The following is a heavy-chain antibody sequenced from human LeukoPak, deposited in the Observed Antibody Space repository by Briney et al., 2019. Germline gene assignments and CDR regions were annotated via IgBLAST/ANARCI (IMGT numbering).Heavy chain of an antibody. CDR1: GFTFDGYA. J-gene: IGHJ3*02. CDR3: AKGEQWLAVGAFDI. D-gene: IGHD6-19*01. Sequence: GGSLRLSCAASGFTFDGYAMHWVRQAPGKGLEWVSLISWDGGSTYYADSVKGRFTISRDNSKNSLYLQMNSLRAEDTALYYCAKGEQWLAVGAFDIWGQGTMVTVSS. CDR2: ISWDGGST. V-gene: IGHV3-43D*03.